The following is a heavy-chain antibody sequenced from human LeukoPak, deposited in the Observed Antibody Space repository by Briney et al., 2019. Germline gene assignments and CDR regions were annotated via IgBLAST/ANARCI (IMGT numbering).Heavy chain of an antibody. D-gene: IGHD4-11*01. V-gene: IGHV4-59*01. CDR1: GGSISSYY. Sequence: SETLSLTCTVSGGSISSYYWSWIRQPPGKGLEWIGYIYYSGSTNYSPSLKSRVTISVDTSKNQFSLKLSSVTAADTAVYYCARDNSNYGAFDYWGQGTLVTVSS. J-gene: IGHJ4*02. CDR3: ARDNSNYGAFDY. CDR2: IYYSGST.